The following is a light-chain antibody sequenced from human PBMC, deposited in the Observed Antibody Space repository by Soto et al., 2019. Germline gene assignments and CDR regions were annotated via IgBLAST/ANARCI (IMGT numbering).Light chain of an antibody. Sequence: DIQMTQSPSTLSASVGDTVTITCRASQTISGWLAWYQQRPGKAPNLLIFDASTLESGVPSRVSGSGSGTTFTLTISSLQSDDFATYYCLQYNGYYRTFGQGTKMEIK. CDR2: DAS. CDR1: QTISGW. J-gene: IGKJ1*01. V-gene: IGKV1-5*01. CDR3: LQYNGYYRT.